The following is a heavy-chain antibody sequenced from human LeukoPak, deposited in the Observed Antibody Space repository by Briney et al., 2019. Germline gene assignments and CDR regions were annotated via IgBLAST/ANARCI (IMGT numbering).Heavy chain of an antibody. CDR1: GFTFSSYS. Sequence: PGGSLRLSCAASGFTFSSYSMNWVRQAPGKGLEWVSSISSSSSYIYYADSVKGRFTISRDNAKNSLYLQMNSLRAEDTAVYYCARDLGSARGIRMYYYYYYYMDVWGKGTTVTISS. D-gene: IGHD2-15*01. CDR3: ARDLGSARGIRMYYYYYYYMDV. V-gene: IGHV3-21*01. J-gene: IGHJ6*03. CDR2: ISSSSSYI.